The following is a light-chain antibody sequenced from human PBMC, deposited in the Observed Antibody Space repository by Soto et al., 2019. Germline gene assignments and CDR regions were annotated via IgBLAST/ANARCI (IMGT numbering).Light chain of an antibody. CDR3: PKYNSVPRT. Sequence: DIQMPQSPSSLSASVGDRVTLTCRASEGISNYLAWYQQTPGKVPKLLIYAASTLQSGIPSRCSGSGSGTEFTLTINSLQPEEVEIYYGPKYNSVPRTCGPGTKVDIK. V-gene: IGKV1-27*01. J-gene: IGKJ3*01. CDR1: EGISNY. CDR2: AAS.